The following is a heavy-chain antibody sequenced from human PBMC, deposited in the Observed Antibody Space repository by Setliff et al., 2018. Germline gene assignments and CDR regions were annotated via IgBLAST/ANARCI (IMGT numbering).Heavy chain of an antibody. Sequence: PGPPVKVSCKTSGYTFTGYFIHWVRQAPRQGLEWLGWINPKSGVTSYAQSFQGRIAMTRDTSINTVYMELNSLTSDDAAVYFCAREGGLQGATSYYYFYNYINVWGKGTKVTVSS. V-gene: IGHV1-2*02. D-gene: IGHD1-26*01. CDR3: AREGGLQGATSYYYFYNYINV. J-gene: IGHJ6*03. CDR1: GYTFTGYF. CDR2: INPKSGVT.